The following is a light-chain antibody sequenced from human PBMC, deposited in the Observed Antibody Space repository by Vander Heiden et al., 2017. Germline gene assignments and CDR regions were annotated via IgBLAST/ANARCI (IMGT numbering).Light chain of an antibody. V-gene: IGLV2-14*01. CDR1: SSDVGGYNY. J-gene: IGLJ2*01. CDR2: EVS. Sequence: ALTQPASVSGSPGQSITLSCTGPSSDVGGYNYVSWYPQHPGTAPKLIIYEVSNRPSGVSNRFSGSKSGNTASLTISGLQAEDEADYYCSSYTSSSTLGVVFGGGTKLTVL. CDR3: SSYTSSSTLGVV.